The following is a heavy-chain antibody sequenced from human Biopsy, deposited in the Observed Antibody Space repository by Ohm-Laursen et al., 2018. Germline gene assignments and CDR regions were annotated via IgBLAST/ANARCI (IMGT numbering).Heavy chain of an antibody. CDR1: GGTFTNYA. CDR3: ARDALGGGSYRFFY. J-gene: IGHJ4*02. CDR2: IIPIFGTA. V-gene: IGHV1-69*13. Sequence: SVTVSCKASGGTFTNYAISWVRQAPGRGLEWMGGIIPIFGTANYAQKFQGRVTITADESTSTAYMELSSLRSDDTAVYYCARDALGGGSYRFFYWGQGSLVTVSS. D-gene: IGHD1-26*01.